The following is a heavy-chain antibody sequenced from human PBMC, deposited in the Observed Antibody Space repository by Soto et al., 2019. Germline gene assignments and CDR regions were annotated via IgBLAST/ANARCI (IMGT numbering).Heavy chain of an antibody. J-gene: IGHJ4*02. CDR3: ARDRSDILTGYYIELDY. Sequence: EVQLVESGGGLVQPGGSLRLSCAASGFTFSSYSMNWVRQAPGQGLEWVSYISSSSSTIYYADSVKGRFTISRDNAKNSLYLQMNRLRAEDTAVYYCARDRSDILTGYYIELDYWGQGTLVTVSS. D-gene: IGHD3-9*01. V-gene: IGHV3-48*01. CDR2: ISSSSSTI. CDR1: GFTFSSYS.